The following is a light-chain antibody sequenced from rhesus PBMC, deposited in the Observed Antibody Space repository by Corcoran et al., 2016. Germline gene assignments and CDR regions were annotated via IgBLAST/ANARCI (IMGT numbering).Light chain of an antibody. CDR1: QGLSIW. CDR3: QQGYNTPWT. V-gene: IGKV1-18*01. J-gene: IGKJ1*01. Sequence: DIQMTQSPSSLSASVGDKVTITCRASQGLSIWLAWYQQKPGNAPRLLIYAESTLQSGVPSSFSGSGSGTDYTLTISSLQPEDFATYYCQQGYNTPWTFGQGTKVEIK. CDR2: AES.